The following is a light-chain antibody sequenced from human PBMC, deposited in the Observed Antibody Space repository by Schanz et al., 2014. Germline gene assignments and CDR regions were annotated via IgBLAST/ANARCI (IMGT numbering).Light chain of an antibody. CDR1: SSDIGGRAY. J-gene: IGLJ3*02. CDR2: DVN. Sequence: QSALTQPASVSGSPGQSITISCTGTSSDIGGRAYVSWYQQRPGKAPQLILYDVNSRPSGVSNRFSGSKSGNTASLTISGLQAEDEADYYCCSYTTSATRVFGGGTKLTVL. CDR3: CSYTTSATRV. V-gene: IGLV2-14*01.